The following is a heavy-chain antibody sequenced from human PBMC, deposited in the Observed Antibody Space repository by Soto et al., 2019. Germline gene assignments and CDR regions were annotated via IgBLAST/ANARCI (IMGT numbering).Heavy chain of an antibody. CDR3: ARDYYDSSGYPVGPDY. Sequence: PSETLSLTCTVSGGSISSGDYYWSWIRQPPGKGLEWIGYIYYSGGTYYNPSLKSRVTISVDTSKNQFSLKLSSVTAADTAVYYCARDYYDSSGYPVGPDYWGQGTLVTVSS. D-gene: IGHD3-22*01. CDR2: IYYSGGT. V-gene: IGHV4-30-4*01. CDR1: GGSISSGDYY. J-gene: IGHJ4*02.